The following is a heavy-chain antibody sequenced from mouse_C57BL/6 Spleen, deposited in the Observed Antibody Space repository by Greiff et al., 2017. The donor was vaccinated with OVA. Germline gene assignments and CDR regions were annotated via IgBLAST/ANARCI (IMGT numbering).Heavy chain of an antibody. CDR2: IYPGDGDT. Sequence: QVQLQQSGAELVKPGASVKISCKASGYAFSSYWINWVKQRPGKGLEWIGQIYPGDGDTNYNGKFKGKATLTADKSSSTAYMQLSSLTSEDSAVYFCARYGSIPMDYWGQGTSVTVSS. J-gene: IGHJ4*01. V-gene: IGHV1-80*01. CDR3: ARYGSIPMDY. D-gene: IGHD1-1*01. CDR1: GYAFSSYW.